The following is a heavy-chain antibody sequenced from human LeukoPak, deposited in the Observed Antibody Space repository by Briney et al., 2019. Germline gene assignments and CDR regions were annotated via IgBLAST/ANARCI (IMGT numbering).Heavy chain of an antibody. Sequence: GGSLRLSCAASGFTFSSYDMSWVRQAPGKGLEWVSGISGSGGSTYYADSVKGRFTISRDNSKNTLYLQMNSLRAEDTAVYYCAIGGYSSGYSPKYFDYWGQGTLVTVSS. CDR2: ISGSGGST. V-gene: IGHV3-23*01. CDR3: AIGGYSSGYSPKYFDY. J-gene: IGHJ4*02. D-gene: IGHD5-18*01. CDR1: GFTFSSYD.